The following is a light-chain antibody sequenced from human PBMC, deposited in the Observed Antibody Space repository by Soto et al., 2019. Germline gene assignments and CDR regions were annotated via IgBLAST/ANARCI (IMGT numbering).Light chain of an antibody. J-gene: IGLJ1*01. V-gene: IGLV1-40*01. Sequence: QPVVTQPPSVSGAPGQRVTISCTGSSSNIGAGHDVHWYQHLPGTAPKLLIYGNSNRPSGVPDRFSGSKSGTSASLAITGLQAEDEADYYCQSYDSSLSGSEVFGTGTKVTVL. CDR2: GNS. CDR3: QSYDSSLSGSEV. CDR1: SSNIGAGHD.